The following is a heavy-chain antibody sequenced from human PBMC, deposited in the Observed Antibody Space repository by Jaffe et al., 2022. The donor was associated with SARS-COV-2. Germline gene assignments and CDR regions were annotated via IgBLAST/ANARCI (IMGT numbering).Heavy chain of an antibody. D-gene: IGHD6-19*01. V-gene: IGHV3-43D*03. CDR3: AKGLTSAWSAPWRFDP. Sequence: EVQLVESGGVVVQPGGSLRLSCAASGFTFADYAMHWVRQAPGKGLEWVSLISWDGGRTYSADSVKGRFTISRDNSKNSLYLQMNSLRAEDTALYYCAKGLTSAWSAPWRFDPWGQGTLVTVSS. CDR1: GFTFADYA. J-gene: IGHJ5*02. CDR2: ISWDGGRT.